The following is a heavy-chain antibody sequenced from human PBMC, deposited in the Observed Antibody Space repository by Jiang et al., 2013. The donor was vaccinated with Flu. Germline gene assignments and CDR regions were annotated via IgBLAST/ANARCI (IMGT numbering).Heavy chain of an antibody. D-gene: IGHD6-19*01. CDR2: IFPADSNT. V-gene: IGHV5-51*01. J-gene: IGHJ6*02. CDR1: GYTFTGYW. CDR3: ARLLVAIAVAGTGLEGMDV. Sequence: KISCKASGYTFTGYWIGWVRQMPGKGLEWMGVIFPADSNTKYSPSFQGLVTISADKSITTAYLQWSSLQASDTAMYYCARLLVAIAVAGTGLEGMDVWGQGTTVTVSS.